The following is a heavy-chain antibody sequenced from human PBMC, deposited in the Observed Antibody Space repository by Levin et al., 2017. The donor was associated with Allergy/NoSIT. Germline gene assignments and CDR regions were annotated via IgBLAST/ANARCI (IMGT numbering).Heavy chain of an antibody. CDR1: GFTFSSYA. D-gene: IGHD1-26*01. V-gene: IGHV3-23*01. CDR2: ISTGGTNT. CDR3: AKDGAGTYDGIDY. Sequence: GGSLRLSCAASGFTFSSYAMTWVRQAPGKGLEWGAAISTGGTNTYYADCVKGRFTISRDNSKNTLYLQMNSVRAEDTAVYYCAKDGAGTYDGIDYWGQGTLVTVSS. J-gene: IGHJ4*02.